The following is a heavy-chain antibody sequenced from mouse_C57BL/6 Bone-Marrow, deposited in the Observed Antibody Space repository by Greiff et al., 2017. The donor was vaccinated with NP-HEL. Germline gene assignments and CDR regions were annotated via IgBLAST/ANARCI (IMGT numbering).Heavy chain of an antibody. CDR2: ISSGGDYI. CDR3: TVYYGNYVSFAY. J-gene: IGHJ3*01. Sequence: DVMLVESGEGLVKPGGSLKLSCAASGFTFRSYAMSWVRQTPEKRLEWVAYISSGGDYIYYADTVKGRFTISRDNARNTLYLQMSSLKSEDTAMYYCTVYYGNYVSFAYWGQGTLVTVSA. D-gene: IGHD2-1*01. CDR1: GFTFRSYA. V-gene: IGHV5-9-1*02.